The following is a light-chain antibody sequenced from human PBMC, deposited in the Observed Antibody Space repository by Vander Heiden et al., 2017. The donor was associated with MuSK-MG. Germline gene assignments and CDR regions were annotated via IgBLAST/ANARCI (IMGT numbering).Light chain of an antibody. CDR2: GAS. CDR3: QQANSFPPWT. Sequence: DIQMTQSPSSVSASVGDRVTITCRASQGIRYWLAWYQQKPGKAPKLLIYGASSLQSGVPSRFSGSGSGTDFTLTISSLQPEDFATYYCQQANSFPPWTVGQGTXVEIK. CDR1: QGIRYW. J-gene: IGKJ1*01. V-gene: IGKV1-12*01.